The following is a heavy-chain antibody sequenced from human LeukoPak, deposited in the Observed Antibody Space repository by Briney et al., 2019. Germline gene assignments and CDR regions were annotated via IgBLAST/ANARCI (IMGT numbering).Heavy chain of an antibody. D-gene: IGHD3-10*01. CDR2: IKQDGSEK. CDR1: GFTFSSYS. J-gene: IGHJ6*03. CDR3: ARPGSGSYYGHYYYYMDV. V-gene: IGHV3-7*01. Sequence: GGSLRLSCAASGFTFSSYSMNWVRQAPGKGLEWVAHIKQDGSEKYYVDSVKGRFTISRGNAKNSLYLQMNSLRAEDTAVYYCARPGSGSYYGHYYYYMDVWGKGTTVTVSS.